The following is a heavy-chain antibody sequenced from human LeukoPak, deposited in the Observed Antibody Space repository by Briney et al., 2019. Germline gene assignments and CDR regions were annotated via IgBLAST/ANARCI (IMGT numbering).Heavy chain of an antibody. D-gene: IGHD3-22*01. V-gene: IGHV3-23*01. CDR1: GFIFSNYA. Sequence: PGGSLRLSCAASGFIFSNYAMIWVRQAPGKGLEWVSSIRSKTATTYYADSVKGRFTIPRDNSKNTLYLQMNSLRAEDTAVYYCAKDRRAITMIVVDHFDYWGQGTLVTVSS. J-gene: IGHJ4*02. CDR2: IRSKTATT. CDR3: AKDRRAITMIVVDHFDY.